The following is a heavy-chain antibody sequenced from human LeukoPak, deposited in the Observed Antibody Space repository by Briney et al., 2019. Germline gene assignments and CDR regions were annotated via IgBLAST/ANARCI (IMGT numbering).Heavy chain of an antibody. D-gene: IGHD6-13*01. CDR1: GFTFSSYT. V-gene: IGHV3-30-3*01. CDR3: AKATLKVYSSSWSYFDY. CDR2: ISYDGSNK. J-gene: IGHJ4*02. Sequence: GGSLRLSCAASGFTFSSYTMHWVRQAPGKGLEWVAVISYDGSNKYYADSVKGRFTISRDNSKNTLYLQMNSLRAEDTAVYYCAKATLKVYSSSWSYFDYWGQGTLVTVSS.